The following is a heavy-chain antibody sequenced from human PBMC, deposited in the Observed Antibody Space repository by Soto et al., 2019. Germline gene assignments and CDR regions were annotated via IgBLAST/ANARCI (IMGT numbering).Heavy chain of an antibody. CDR3: PTSIGTRSGDY. CDR2: IYNSGYT. Sequence: QLQLQESGPGLVKPSETLSLTCTVSGASMSSSDHYWGWIRQPPGKGLEWIGGIYNSGYTYYNPSLKSRVTISVDTSKSQFSLKLTSVTAADTAVYLCPTSIGTRSGDYWGQGTLVTVSS. D-gene: IGHD6-6*01. CDR1: GASMSSSDHY. J-gene: IGHJ4*02. V-gene: IGHV4-39*01.